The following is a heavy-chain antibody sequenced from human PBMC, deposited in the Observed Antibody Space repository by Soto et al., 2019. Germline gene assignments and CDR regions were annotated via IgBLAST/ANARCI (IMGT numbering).Heavy chain of an antibody. CDR1: GFSFSDYT. CDR3: ARWEAGAEY. J-gene: IGHJ4*02. D-gene: IGHD1-26*01. Sequence: DVQLVESGGDLVQPGGSLRLSCAASGFSFSDYTMIWVRQAPGKGLEWVSYISYSSRTIHYADSVKGRFTISRDNGKNSLYLQMNSLRAEDTAVYYCARWEAGAEYWRQGTLVPVSS. CDR2: ISYSSRTI. V-gene: IGHV3-48*01.